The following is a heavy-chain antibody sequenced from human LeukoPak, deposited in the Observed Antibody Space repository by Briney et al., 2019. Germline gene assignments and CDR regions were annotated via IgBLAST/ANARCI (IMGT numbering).Heavy chain of an antibody. J-gene: IGHJ4*02. CDR1: GFTFSSYG. D-gene: IGHD3-22*01. V-gene: IGHV3-33*01. CDR2: IWYDGSNK. CDR3: ARDPGYDSSGYYPY. Sequence: PGGSLGLSCAASGFTFSSYGMNWVRQAPGKGPEWVAVIWYDGSNKYYADSVKGRFTISRDNSKNTLYLQMNSLRAEDTAVYYCARDPGYDSSGYYPYWGRGTLVTVSS.